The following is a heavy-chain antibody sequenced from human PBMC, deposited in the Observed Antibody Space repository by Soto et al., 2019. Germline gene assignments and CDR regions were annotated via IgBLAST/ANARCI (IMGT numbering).Heavy chain of an antibody. D-gene: IGHD2-21*01. J-gene: IGHJ4*02. CDR2: IYGDDDI. CDR1: GFSLTTTEVG. V-gene: IGHV2-5*02. CDR3: ARRLRGGDFVNFDY. Sequence: QITLKESGPTLVKPTQTLTLTCTFSGFSLTTTEVGVGWIRQPPGEALQWLALIYGDDDIRYSPSLNSRLTITKDTCKNQVVLTMTNMDPVDTATYYCARRLRGGDFVNFDYWGQGTLVSVSS.